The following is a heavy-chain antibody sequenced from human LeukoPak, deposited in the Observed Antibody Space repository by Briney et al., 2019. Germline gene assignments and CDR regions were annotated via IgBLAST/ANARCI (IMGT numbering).Heavy chain of an antibody. CDR2: ISSTGSSK. CDR3: ARDTGGIPHFDY. D-gene: IGHD3-10*01. CDR1: GFTFSGYS. Sequence: GGSLRLSCAASGFTFSGYSINWVRQAPGKGLEWVSHISSTGSSKYYADSVKGRFTISRDNAKNSLFLQMNSLRAEDMAVYYCARDTGGIPHFDYWGQGALVTVSS. V-gene: IGHV3-48*01. J-gene: IGHJ4*02.